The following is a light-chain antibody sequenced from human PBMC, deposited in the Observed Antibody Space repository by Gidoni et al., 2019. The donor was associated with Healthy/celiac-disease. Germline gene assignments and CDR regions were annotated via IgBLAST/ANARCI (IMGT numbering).Light chain of an antibody. CDR1: QSVSSSY. Sequence: EIVLPQSPGTLSLSPGERATLSCRASQSVSSSYLGWYQQKPGQAPRLLIYGASSRATGIPDRFSGSGSGTDFTLTISRLEPEDFAVYYCQHYGSSPSTFGQGTKLEIK. V-gene: IGKV3-20*01. J-gene: IGKJ2*01. CDR3: QHYGSSPST. CDR2: GAS.